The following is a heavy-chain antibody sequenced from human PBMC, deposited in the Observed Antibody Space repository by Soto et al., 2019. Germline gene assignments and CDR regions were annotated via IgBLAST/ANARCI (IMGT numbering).Heavy chain of an antibody. D-gene: IGHD3-22*01. J-gene: IGHJ6*02. CDR1: GFTFSSYG. CDR3: AKGGSRDYYDSSGFPWAPNYYGMDV. CDR2: ISYDGSNK. Sequence: PGGSLRLSCAASGFTFSSYGMHWVRQAPGKGLEWVAVISYDGSNKYYADSVKGRFTISRDNSKNTLYLQMNSLRAEDTAVYYCAKGGSRDYYDSSGFPWAPNYYGMDVWGQGTTVTVSS. V-gene: IGHV3-30*18.